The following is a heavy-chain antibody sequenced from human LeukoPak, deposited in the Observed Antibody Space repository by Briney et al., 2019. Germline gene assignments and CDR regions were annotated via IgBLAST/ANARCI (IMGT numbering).Heavy chain of an antibody. V-gene: IGHV1-18*01. D-gene: IGHD3-22*01. Sequence: ASVKVSCKASGYTFTSYGISWVRQAPGQGLEWMGWISAYNGNTNYAQKLQGRVTMTTDTSTSTAYMELRSLRSDDTAVYYCARDLDDYYYDSSGHYWTFDYWGQGTLVTVSS. J-gene: IGHJ4*02. CDR2: ISAYNGNT. CDR3: ARDLDDYYYDSSGHYWTFDY. CDR1: GYTFTSYG.